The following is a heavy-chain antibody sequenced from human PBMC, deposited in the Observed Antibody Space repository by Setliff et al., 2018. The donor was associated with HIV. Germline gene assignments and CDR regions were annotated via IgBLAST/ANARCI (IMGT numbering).Heavy chain of an antibody. CDR1: GYTFTSYD. D-gene: IGHD6-19*01. V-gene: IGHV1-8*02. CDR2: MNPNSGNT. J-gene: IGHJ3*02. CDR3: ARGFQVGQWLGDGAFDI. Sequence: ASVKVSCKASGYTFTSYDINWVRQATGQGLEWMGWMNPNSGNTGYAQKLQGRVTMTRDTSISTAYMELSSLRSEDTAVYYCARGFQVGQWLGDGAFDIWGQGTMVTVSS.